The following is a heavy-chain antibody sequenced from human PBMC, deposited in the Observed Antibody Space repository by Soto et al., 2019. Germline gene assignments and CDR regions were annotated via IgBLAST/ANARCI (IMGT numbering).Heavy chain of an antibody. CDR3: AKDRGGCSSTSCYIRAGYYYGMDV. CDR1: GFTLDDYA. D-gene: IGHD2-2*02. J-gene: IGHJ6*02. CDR2: ISWNSGSI. V-gene: IGHV3-9*01. Sequence: SLRLSCAASGFTLDDYAMHCVRQAPAKGLECVSGISWNSGSIGYADSVKGRFTISRDNAKNSLYLQMNSLRAEDTALYYCAKDRGGCSSTSCYIRAGYYYGMDVWGQGPTVTVSS.